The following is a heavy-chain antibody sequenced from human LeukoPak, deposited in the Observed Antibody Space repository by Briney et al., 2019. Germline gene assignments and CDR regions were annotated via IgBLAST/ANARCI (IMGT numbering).Heavy chain of an antibody. CDR2: IIPIFGIA. CDR1: GGTFSSYA. CDR3: ASDIVVVPAAMGNWFDP. D-gene: IGHD2-2*01. Sequence: SVTVSCKASGGTFSSYAISWVRQAPGQGLEWMGRIIPIFGIANYAQKFQGRVTITADKSTSTAYMELSSLRSEDTAVYYCASDIVVVPAAMGNWFDPWGQGTLVTVSS. J-gene: IGHJ5*02. V-gene: IGHV1-69*04.